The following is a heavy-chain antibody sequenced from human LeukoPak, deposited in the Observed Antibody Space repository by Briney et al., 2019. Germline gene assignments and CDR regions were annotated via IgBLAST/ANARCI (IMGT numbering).Heavy chain of an antibody. V-gene: IGHV4-59*01. D-gene: IGHD2-15*01. CDR2: IYYSGST. Sequence: SETLSLTCTVSGGSISSYYWSWIRQPPGKGLEWIGYIYYSGSTNYNPSLKSRVTISVDTSKNQFSLKLSSVTAADTAVYYCARGLAGVAEDYWGQGTLVTVSS. CDR1: GGSISSYY. J-gene: IGHJ4*02. CDR3: ARGLAGVAEDY.